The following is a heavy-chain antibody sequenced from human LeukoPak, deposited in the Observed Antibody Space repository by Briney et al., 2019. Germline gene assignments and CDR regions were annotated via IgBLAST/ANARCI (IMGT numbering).Heavy chain of an antibody. D-gene: IGHD4-17*01. Sequence: GGSLTLSCAASGFTFSSYWMHWVRQAPGKGLVWVSRINADGSRTNYADSVKGRFTISRDNAKNTLYLQMNSLRADDTAVYYCARGSVTKGYFYYMDVWGKGTTVSVSS. CDR1: GFTFSSYW. V-gene: IGHV3-74*01. J-gene: IGHJ6*03. CDR3: ARGSVTKGYFYYMDV. CDR2: INADGSRT.